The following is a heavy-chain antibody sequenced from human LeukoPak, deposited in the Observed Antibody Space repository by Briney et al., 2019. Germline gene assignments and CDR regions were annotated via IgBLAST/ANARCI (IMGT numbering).Heavy chain of an antibody. CDR1: GGTFSSYA. D-gene: IGHD6-6*01. V-gene: IGHV1-69*05. CDR2: IIPIFGTA. Sequence: SVKVSCKASGGTFSSYAISWVRQAPGQGLEWMGGIIPIFGTANYAQKFQGRVTITTDESTSTAYMELSSLRSEDTAVYYCARGLWKSYSSSSPTQYNWFDPWGQGTLVTVSS. J-gene: IGHJ5*02. CDR3: ARGLWKSYSSSSPTQYNWFDP.